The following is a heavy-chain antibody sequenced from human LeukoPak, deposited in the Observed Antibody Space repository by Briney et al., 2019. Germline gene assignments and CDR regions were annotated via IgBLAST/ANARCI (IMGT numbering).Heavy chain of an antibody. CDR2: ISWDGGST. CDR1: GFTFDDYA. V-gene: IGHV3-43D*03. D-gene: IGHD1-14*01. Sequence: GGSLRLSCAASGFTFDDYAMHWVRHAPGKGLEWVSLISWDGGSTYYADSVKGRFTISRDNSKNSLYLQMNSLRAEDTALYYCAKDSEVEDYYYYMDVWGKGTTVTVSS. J-gene: IGHJ6*03. CDR3: AKDSEVEDYYYYMDV.